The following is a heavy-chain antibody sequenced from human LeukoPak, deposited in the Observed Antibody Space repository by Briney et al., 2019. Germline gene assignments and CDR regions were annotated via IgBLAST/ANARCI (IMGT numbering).Heavy chain of an antibody. CDR1: GFTFSSHW. CDR3: ARDNGWSADF. Sequence: GSLRLSCAASGFTFSSHWMHWVRQAPGKGLEWVANIKQDGSAKPYVDSVKGRFTISRDNAKNSLFLQMNSLRAEDTAVYYCARDNGWSADFWGQGTLVTVSS. J-gene: IGHJ4*02. D-gene: IGHD2-15*01. CDR2: IKQDGSAK. V-gene: IGHV3-7*03.